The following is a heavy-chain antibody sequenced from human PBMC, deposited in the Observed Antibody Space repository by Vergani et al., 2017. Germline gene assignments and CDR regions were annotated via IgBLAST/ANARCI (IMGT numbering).Heavy chain of an antibody. CDR1: GGSFSGYY. V-gene: IGHV4-34*01. CDR3: AREGGAYCGGDCYSGWFDP. J-gene: IGHJ5*02. CDR2: INHSGST. D-gene: IGHD2-21*01. Sequence: QVQLQQWGAGLLKPSETLSLTCAVYGGSFSGYYWSWIRQPPGKGLEWIGEINHSGSTNYNPSLKSRVTISVDTSKNQFSLKLSSVTAADTAVYYCAREGGAYCGGDCYSGWFDPWGQGTTVTISS.